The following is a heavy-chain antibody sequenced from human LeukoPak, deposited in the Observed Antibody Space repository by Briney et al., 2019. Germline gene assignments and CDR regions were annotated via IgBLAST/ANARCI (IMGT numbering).Heavy chain of an antibody. V-gene: IGHV3-66*01. Sequence: GGSLRLSCSASGFTFSDYWMMWVRQAPGKGLEWVSVIYSGGSTYYADSVKGRFTISRDNSKNTLYLQMNSLRAEDTAVYFCATGERMVRGDGVDYWGQGTLVTVSS. CDR2: IYSGGST. D-gene: IGHD3-10*01. J-gene: IGHJ4*02. CDR1: GFTFSDYW. CDR3: ATGERMVRGDGVDY.